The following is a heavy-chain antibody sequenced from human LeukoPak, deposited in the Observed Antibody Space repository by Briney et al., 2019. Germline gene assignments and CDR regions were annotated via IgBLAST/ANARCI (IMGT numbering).Heavy chain of an antibody. CDR1: GFTFSSYS. V-gene: IGHV3-21*01. CDR3: AREGRAAGTGRSSYAFDI. CDR2: ISSSSSYI. J-gene: IGHJ3*02. D-gene: IGHD6-13*01. Sequence: GGSLRLSCAASGFTFSSYSMNWVRQAPGKGLEWVSSISSSSSYIYYADSVRGRFTISRDNAKSSLYLQMNSLRAEDTAVYYCAREGRAAGTGRSSYAFDIWGQGTMVTVSS.